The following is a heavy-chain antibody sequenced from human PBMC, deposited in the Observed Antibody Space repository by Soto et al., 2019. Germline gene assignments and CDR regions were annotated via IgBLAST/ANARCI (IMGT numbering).Heavy chain of an antibody. CDR1: GGSFSGYY. V-gene: IGHV4-34*01. Sequence: PSETLSLTCAVYGGSFSGYYWSWIRQPPGKGLEWIGEINHSGSTNYNPSLKSRVTISVDTSKNQFSLKLSSVTAADTAVYYCARGKADYIWGSYRYRSDRALDYWGQGTLVTVSS. CDR2: INHSGST. J-gene: IGHJ4*02. D-gene: IGHD3-16*02. CDR3: ARGKADYIWGSYRYRSDRALDY.